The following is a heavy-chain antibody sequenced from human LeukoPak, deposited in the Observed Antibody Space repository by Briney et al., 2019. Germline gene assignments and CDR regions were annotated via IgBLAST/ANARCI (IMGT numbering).Heavy chain of an antibody. CDR3: ARGEFGDYYYFYMDV. CDR2: IYSDGSRT. D-gene: IGHD2/OR15-2a*01. CDR1: GFTFSSYW. J-gene: IGHJ6*03. Sequence: GGSLRLSCAASGFTFSSYWMHWVRRGPGKGLVWVSRIYSDGSRTTYADSVKGRFTISRDDAKNSLFLQMNSLRAEDTATYYCARGEFGDYYYFYMDVWGKGTTVTVSS. V-gene: IGHV3-74*01.